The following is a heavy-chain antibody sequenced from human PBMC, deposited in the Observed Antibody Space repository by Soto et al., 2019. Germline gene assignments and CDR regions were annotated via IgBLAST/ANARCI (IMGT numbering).Heavy chain of an antibody. CDR3: ARENGEQLVARYYYGMDV. V-gene: IGHV1-69*01. J-gene: IGHJ6*02. Sequence: QVQLVQSGAEVKKPGSSVKVSCKASGGTFSSYAISWVRQAPGQGLEWMRGIIPIFGTANYAQKFQGRVTITADESTSTAYMELSSLRSEDTAVYYCARENGEQLVARYYYGMDVWGQGTTVTVSS. CDR2: IIPIFGTA. D-gene: IGHD6-6*01. CDR1: GGTFSSYA.